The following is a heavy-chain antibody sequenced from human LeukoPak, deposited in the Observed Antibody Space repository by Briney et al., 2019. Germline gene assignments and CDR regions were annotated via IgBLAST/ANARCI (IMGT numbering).Heavy chain of an antibody. CDR3: ARRLKQWLVHFVASEGPETDCAFDI. Sequence: PGGSLRLSCAASGFTFSSYSMNWVRQAPGKGLEWVSSISSSSSYIYYADSVKGRFTISRDNAKNSLYLQMNSLRAEDTAVYYCARRLKQWLVHFVASEGPETDCAFDIWGQGTMVTVSS. J-gene: IGHJ3*02. CDR2: ISSSSSYI. CDR1: GFTFSSYS. D-gene: IGHD6-19*01. V-gene: IGHV3-21*01.